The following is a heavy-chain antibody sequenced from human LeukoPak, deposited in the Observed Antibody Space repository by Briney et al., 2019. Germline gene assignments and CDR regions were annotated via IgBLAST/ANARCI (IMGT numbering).Heavy chain of an antibody. D-gene: IGHD3-9*01. CDR3: ARAYYDILTGYLYNWFDP. V-gene: IGHV1-2*06. CDR1: GYTFTRYY. J-gene: IGHJ5*02. CDR2: INPNSGGT. Sequence: GASVKVSCKASGYTFTRYYMHWVRQAPGQGLEWMGRINPNSGGTNYAQKFQGRVTMTRDTSISTAYMELSRLRSDDTAVYYCARAYYDILTGYLYNWFDPWGQGTLVTVSS.